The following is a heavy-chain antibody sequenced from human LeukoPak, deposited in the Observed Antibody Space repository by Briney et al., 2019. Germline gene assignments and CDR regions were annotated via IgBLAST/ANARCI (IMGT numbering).Heavy chain of an antibody. CDR2: INHSGST. D-gene: IGHD3-3*01. CDR3: ARALRNTYYDFWSGYSRYYYYYMDV. Sequence: SETLSLTCAVYGGSFSGYYWSWIRQPPGKGLEWIGEINHSGSTNYNPSLKSRVTISVDTSKNQFSLKLSSVTAADTAVYYCARALRNTYYDFWSGYSRYYYYYMDVWGKGTTVTVSS. CDR1: GGSFSGYY. J-gene: IGHJ6*03. V-gene: IGHV4-34*01.